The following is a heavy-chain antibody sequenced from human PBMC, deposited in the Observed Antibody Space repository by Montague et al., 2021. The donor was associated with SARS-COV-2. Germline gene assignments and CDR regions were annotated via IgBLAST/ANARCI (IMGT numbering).Heavy chain of an antibody. D-gene: IGHD2/OR15-2a*01. CDR3: ARVLGGYYGMDV. J-gene: IGHJ6*02. CDR2: ISYDGSNK. V-gene: IGHV3-30*19. Sequence: SLRLSCAASGFPLSGYGMHWVRQAPGKGLEWVAVISYDGSNKYYADSVKGRFTISRDNSKNTLYLQMNSLRAEDTAVYYCARVLGGYYGMDVWGQGTTVTVSS. CDR1: GFPLSGYG.